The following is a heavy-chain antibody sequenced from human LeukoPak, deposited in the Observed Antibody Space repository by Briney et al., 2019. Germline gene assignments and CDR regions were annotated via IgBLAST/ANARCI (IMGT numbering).Heavy chain of an antibody. J-gene: IGHJ4*02. Sequence: ASVKVSCKASGGTFSSYAISRVRQAPGQGLEWMGGIIPIFGTANYAQKFQGRVTITADESTSTAYMELSSLRSEDTAVYYCARSGYSYGYPYRLPFDYWGQGTLVTVSS. V-gene: IGHV1-69*01. CDR3: ARSGYSYGYPYRLPFDY. CDR2: IIPIFGTA. D-gene: IGHD5-18*01. CDR1: GGTFSSYA.